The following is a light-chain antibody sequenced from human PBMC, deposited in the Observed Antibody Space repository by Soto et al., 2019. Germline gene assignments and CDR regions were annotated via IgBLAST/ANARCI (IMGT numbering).Light chain of an antibody. V-gene: IGLV1-44*01. CDR3: AAWDDSLNGPV. J-gene: IGLJ2*01. CDR1: SSNIGSHT. Sequence: QSVLTQPPSASGTPGQRVTISCSGSSSNIGSHTVNWYQHLPGTAPKLLIYSNYQRPSGVPDRFSGSKSGTSASLAISGLQSEDEADYYCAAWDDSLNGPVFGGGTKLTVL. CDR2: SNY.